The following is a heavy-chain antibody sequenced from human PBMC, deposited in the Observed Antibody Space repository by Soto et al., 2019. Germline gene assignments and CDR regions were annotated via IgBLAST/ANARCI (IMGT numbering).Heavy chain of an antibody. Sequence: QLQLPESGSGLVKPSQTLSLTCAVSGGSISSGGYSWSWIRQPPGNGLEWIGYIYHSGSTYYNPSLKGRVTISVDRSKNQFSLKLSSVTAADTAVYYCARSDWSGNYYGRDVWGQGTTVTVSS. J-gene: IGHJ6*02. CDR1: GGSISSGGYS. D-gene: IGHD3-3*01. CDR2: IYHSGST. V-gene: IGHV4-30-2*01. CDR3: ARSDWSGNYYGRDV.